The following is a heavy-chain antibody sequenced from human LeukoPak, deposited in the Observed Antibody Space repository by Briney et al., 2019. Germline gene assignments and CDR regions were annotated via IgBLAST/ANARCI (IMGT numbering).Heavy chain of an antibody. CDR3: ATEKGDSPDY. Sequence: GGSLRLSCAAPGFTFSNYAMAWVRQAPGKGLEWVSGLSGSGDNTFYAVSVKGRFTISRDNPKNTLYLQMNSLRAEDTAVYYCATEKGDSPDYWGQGTLVTVSS. CDR1: GFTFSNYA. CDR2: LSGSGDNT. V-gene: IGHV3-23*01. D-gene: IGHD3-16*01. J-gene: IGHJ4*02.